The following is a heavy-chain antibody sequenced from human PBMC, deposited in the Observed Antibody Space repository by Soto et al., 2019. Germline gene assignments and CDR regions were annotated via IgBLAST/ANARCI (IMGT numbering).Heavy chain of an antibody. CDR3: ARRAAAGP. CDR1: GGSFSGYY. CDR2: INLSGST. J-gene: IGHJ5*02. Sequence: QVQLQQWGAGLLKPSETLSLTCAVYGGSFSGYYWSWIRQPPGKGLEWIGEINLSGSTNYNPSLTGRVTVSEDTSQNPSSLKLSSVTAADTAVYYCARRAAAGPWGQGTLVTVSS. D-gene: IGHD2-15*01. V-gene: IGHV4-34*01.